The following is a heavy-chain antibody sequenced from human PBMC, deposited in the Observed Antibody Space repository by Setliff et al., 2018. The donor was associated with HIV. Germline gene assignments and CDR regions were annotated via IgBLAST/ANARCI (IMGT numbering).Heavy chain of an antibody. V-gene: IGHV3-30-3*01. CDR1: GFTFSSYA. Sequence: GGSLRLSCAASGFTFSSYAMHWVRQAPGKGLEWVAVISYDGSNKYYADSVKGRFTISRDNAKNTLYLQMNSLRAEDTAVYYCARGDRDSSGYFLFDYWGQGTLVTVSS. J-gene: IGHJ4*02. CDR3: ARGDRDSSGYFLFDY. D-gene: IGHD3-22*01. CDR2: ISYDGSNK.